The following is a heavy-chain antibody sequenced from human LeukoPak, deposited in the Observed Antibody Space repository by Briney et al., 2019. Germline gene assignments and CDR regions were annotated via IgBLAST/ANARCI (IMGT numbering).Heavy chain of an antibody. V-gene: IGHV4-34*01. CDR2: INHSGST. J-gene: IGHJ5*02. CDR3: ARQYYDFWSGYSNWFDP. Sequence: PSETLSLTCPVYGGSFSGYYWSWIRQPPGKGLEWIGEINHSGSTNYNPSLKSRVTISVDTSKNQFSLKLSSVTAADTAVYYCARQYYDFWSGYSNWFDPWGQGTLVTVSS. D-gene: IGHD3-3*01. CDR1: GGSFSGYY.